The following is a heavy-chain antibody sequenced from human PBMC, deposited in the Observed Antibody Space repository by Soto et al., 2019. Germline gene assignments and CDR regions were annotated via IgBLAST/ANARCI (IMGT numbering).Heavy chain of an antibody. D-gene: IGHD1-1*01. CDR2: ISSSGGSR. V-gene: IGHV3-23*01. CDR3: AKDPHSPWTVIWVDP. J-gene: IGHJ5*02. Sequence: EEQVSESGGGLVQPGGSLRLSCAASGFNFNTFAMSWIRQAPGKGLEWVSHISSSGGSRDYADSVRGRFTVSRDNSKNVLSMQMNRLRADDSATYYCAKDPHSPWTVIWVDPWGTVTLVTVS. CDR1: GFNFNTFA.